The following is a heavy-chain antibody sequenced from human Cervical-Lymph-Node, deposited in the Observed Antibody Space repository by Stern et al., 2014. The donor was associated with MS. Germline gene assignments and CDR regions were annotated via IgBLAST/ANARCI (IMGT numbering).Heavy chain of an antibody. CDR3: ARSDRLWGSFDY. J-gene: IGHJ4*02. Sequence: VHLVESGPGLVKPSQTLSLTCSVSGGSISTVGYYWTWIRQHPGKGLEWIGYSYHSGSTYYNPSLKRRASISVDTSKNQFSLNVTSVTAADTALYYCARSDRLWGSFDYWGQGTLVTVSS. V-gene: IGHV4-31*03. CDR2: SYHSGST. D-gene: IGHD3-16*01. CDR1: GGSISTVGYY.